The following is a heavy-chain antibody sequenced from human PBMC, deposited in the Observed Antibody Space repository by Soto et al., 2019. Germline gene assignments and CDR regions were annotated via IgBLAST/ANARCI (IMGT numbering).Heavy chain of an antibody. Sequence: QVQLVESGGGLVKPGGSLRLSCAASGFTFSDYYMSWIRQAPGKGLEWVSYINSSGSTIYYADSVNGRFTIARDNAKNSLYLQMNSLRDEDAAVYYCARDAGPTDDYDSSGLVDYWGQGTLVTVSS. D-gene: IGHD3-22*01. V-gene: IGHV3-11*01. J-gene: IGHJ4*02. CDR1: GFTFSDYY. CDR3: ARDAGPTDDYDSSGLVDY. CDR2: INSSGSTI.